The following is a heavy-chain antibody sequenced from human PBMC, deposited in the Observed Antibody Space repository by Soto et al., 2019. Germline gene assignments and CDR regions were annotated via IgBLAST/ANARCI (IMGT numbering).Heavy chain of an antibody. V-gene: IGHV3-21*01. CDR3: ARVVDYYDPYYYGMDV. CDR1: GFSFSTYT. D-gene: IGHD3-22*01. J-gene: IGHJ6*02. Sequence: PGGSLRLSCAASGFSFSTYTMNWVRQAPGKGLEWVSSISSSSSYRYYTDSVKGRFTISRDNAKNSLYLQMNSLRAEDTAVYYCARVVDYYDPYYYGMDVWAQGNTVTVSS. CDR2: ISSSSSYR.